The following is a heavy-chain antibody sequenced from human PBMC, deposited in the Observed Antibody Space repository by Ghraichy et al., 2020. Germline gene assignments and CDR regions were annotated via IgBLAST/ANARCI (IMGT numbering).Heavy chain of an antibody. CDR3: ARVRTYCSGGSCYDEVFDY. D-gene: IGHD2-15*01. CDR1: GFTFSSYW. CDR2: INSDGSST. Sequence: GGSLRLSCAASGFTFSSYWMHWVRQAPGKGLVWVSRINSDGSSTSYADSVKGRFTISRDNAKNTLYLQMNSLRAEDTAVYYCARVRTYCSGGSCYDEVFDYWGQGTLVTVSS. V-gene: IGHV3-74*01. J-gene: IGHJ4*02.